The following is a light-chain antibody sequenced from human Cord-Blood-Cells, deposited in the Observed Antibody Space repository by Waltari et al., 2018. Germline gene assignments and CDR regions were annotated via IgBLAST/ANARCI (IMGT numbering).Light chain of an antibody. CDR3: QQYYSTPYS. V-gene: IGKV4-1*01. CDR1: QSVLYSSNNKNY. J-gene: IGKJ2*03. CDR2: WAS. Sequence: DIVLTQSPYSLAVSLGERATNNCKSSQSVLYSSNNKNYLAWYQQKPGQPPKLPIYWASTRESGVPDRFSGSGSGTDFTLTISSLQAEDVAVYYCQQYYSTPYSFGQGTKLEIK.